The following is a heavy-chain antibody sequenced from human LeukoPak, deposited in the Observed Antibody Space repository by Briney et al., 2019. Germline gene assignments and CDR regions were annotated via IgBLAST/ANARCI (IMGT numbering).Heavy chain of an antibody. CDR1: GFTFDDYA. CDR3: AKDIRYRYDSSGFDY. V-gene: IGHV3-9*01. D-gene: IGHD3-22*01. J-gene: IGHJ4*02. CDR2: ISWNSGSI. Sequence: PGGSLRLSCAASGFTFDDYAMHWVRQAPGKGLEWVSGISWNSGSIGYADSVKGRFTISRGNAKNSLYLQMNSLRAEDTALYYCAKDIRYRYDSSGFDYWGQGTLVTVSS.